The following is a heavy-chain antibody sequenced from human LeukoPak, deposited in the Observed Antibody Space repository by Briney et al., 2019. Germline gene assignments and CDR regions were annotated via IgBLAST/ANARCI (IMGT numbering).Heavy chain of an antibody. V-gene: IGHV4-59*12. CDR1: GGSISSYY. CDR3: ARVGNYYDNIGDY. Sequence: KPSETLSLTCTVSGGSISSYYWSWIRQPPGKGLEWIGYIYYSGSTNYNPSLKSRVTISVDKSKNQFSLKLSSVTAADTAVYYCARVGNYYDNIGDYWGQGTLVTVSS. CDR2: IYYSGST. D-gene: IGHD3-22*01. J-gene: IGHJ4*02.